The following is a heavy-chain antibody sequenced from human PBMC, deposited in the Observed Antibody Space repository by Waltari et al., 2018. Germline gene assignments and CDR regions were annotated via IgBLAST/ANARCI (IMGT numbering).Heavy chain of an antibody. V-gene: IGHV3-7*01. J-gene: IGHJ4*02. D-gene: IGHD3-10*01. Sequence: EVELVESGGGLVKPGGSLRLSCEVSGFTFSRYWMSLVRQTPGKGLEWVANINYDGRQKYYVDSVKGRFAISRDNAKNSVYLQMNSLRVEDTAVYYCAKSRGFEYWGQGALITVSS. CDR3: AKSRGFEY. CDR1: GFTFSRYW. CDR2: INYDGRQK.